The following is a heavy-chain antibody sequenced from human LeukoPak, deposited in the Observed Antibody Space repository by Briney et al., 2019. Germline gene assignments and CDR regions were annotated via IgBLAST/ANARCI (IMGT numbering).Heavy chain of an antibody. D-gene: IGHD3-16*01. V-gene: IGHV3-64*01. CDR1: GFTFNSYA. J-gene: IGHJ4*02. CDR3: ARDWGGISLY. Sequence: GGSLRLSCAASGFTFNSYAMQWVRQAPGKGLEYVSGIDSIGDSTYYANSVKGRFSISRDNSKNAVYLQMDSLRAEDTALYYCARDWGGISLYWGQGTLVTVSS. CDR2: IDSIGDST.